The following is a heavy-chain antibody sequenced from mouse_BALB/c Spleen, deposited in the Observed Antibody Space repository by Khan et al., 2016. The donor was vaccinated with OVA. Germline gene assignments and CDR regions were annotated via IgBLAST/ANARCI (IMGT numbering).Heavy chain of an antibody. CDR2: VSTGGSST. J-gene: IGHJ3*01. D-gene: IGHD1-1*01. CDR1: EFTSRTNA. V-gene: IGHV5-6*01. CDR3: ARLAYYYDSEGFAY. Sequence: EVELVESGGDLVRPEGSLNLPFPASEFTSRTNASPWVRRTPNKSLGWVATVSTGGSSTSYPDSVKGRFTISRDNAKNTLYLQMSSLKSEDTAMFYCARLAYYYDSEGFAYWGQGTLVTVSA.